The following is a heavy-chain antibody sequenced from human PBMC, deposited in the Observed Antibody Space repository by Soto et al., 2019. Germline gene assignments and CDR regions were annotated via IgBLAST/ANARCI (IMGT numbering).Heavy chain of an antibody. D-gene: IGHD5-12*01. CDR1: GGSISSSSYY. CDR2: IYYSGST. Sequence: PSETLSLTCTVSGGSISSSSYYWGWIRQPPGKGLEWIGSIYYSGSTYYNPSLKSRVTISVDTSKNQFSLKLSSVTAADTAVYYCARHSPIVATIRYYYYYYMDVWGKGTTVTVSS. CDR3: ARHSPIVATIRYYYYYYMDV. J-gene: IGHJ6*03. V-gene: IGHV4-39*01.